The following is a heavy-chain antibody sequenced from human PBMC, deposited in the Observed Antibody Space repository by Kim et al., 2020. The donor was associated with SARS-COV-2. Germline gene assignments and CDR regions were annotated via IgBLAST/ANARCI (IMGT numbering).Heavy chain of an antibody. V-gene: IGHV4-39*07. CDR1: GGSISSSSYY. D-gene: IGHD2-2*01. CDR2: IYYSGST. J-gene: IGHJ4*02. Sequence: SETLSLTCTVSGGSISSSSYYWGWIRQPPGKGLEWIGSIYYSGSTYYNPSLKSRVTISVDTSKNQFSLKLSSVTAADTAVYYCARDGSGPVVPAAKDDYWGQGTLVTVSS. CDR3: ARDGSGPVVPAAKDDY.